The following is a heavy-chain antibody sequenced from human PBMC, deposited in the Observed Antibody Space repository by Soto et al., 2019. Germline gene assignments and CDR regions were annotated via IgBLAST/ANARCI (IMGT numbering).Heavy chain of an antibody. J-gene: IGHJ4*02. D-gene: IGHD3-16*01. CDR1: GGSISSYY. CDR3: ARDGLGLVY. Sequence: PSETLSLTXTVSGGSISSYYWSWIRQPPGKGLEWIGYIYYSGSTNYNPSLKSRVTISVDTSKNQFSLKLSSVTAADTAVYYCARDGLGLVYWGQGTLVTVSS. V-gene: IGHV4-59*01. CDR2: IYYSGST.